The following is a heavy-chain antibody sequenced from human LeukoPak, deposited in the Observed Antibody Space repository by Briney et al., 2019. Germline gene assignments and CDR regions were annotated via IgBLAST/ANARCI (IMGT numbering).Heavy chain of an antibody. CDR2: IIPIFGTA. CDR3: ARVQSLLYSSSPFDY. V-gene: IGHV1-69*13. D-gene: IGHD6-6*01. Sequence: SVKVSCKASGGTFSSYAISWVRQAPGQGLEWMGGIIPIFGTANYAQKFQGRVTITADESTSTAYMELSSLRSEDTAVYYCARVQSLLYSSSPFDYWGQGTLVTVSS. J-gene: IGHJ4*02. CDR1: GGTFSSYA.